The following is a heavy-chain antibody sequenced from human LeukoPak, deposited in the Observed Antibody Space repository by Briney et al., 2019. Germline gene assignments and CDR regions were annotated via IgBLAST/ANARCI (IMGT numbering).Heavy chain of an antibody. CDR3: ARRGSYYYYYYMDV. CDR1: GYSISNGYY. CDR2: IYHRGST. D-gene: IGHD1-26*01. Sequence: SETLSLTCTVSGYSISNGYYWGWIRQPPGKGLEWVGSIYHRGSTYYNPSLRSRVTISVDTSKNQFSLKLSSVTAADTAVYYCARRGSYYYYYYMDVWGKGTTVTISS. J-gene: IGHJ6*03. V-gene: IGHV4-38-2*02.